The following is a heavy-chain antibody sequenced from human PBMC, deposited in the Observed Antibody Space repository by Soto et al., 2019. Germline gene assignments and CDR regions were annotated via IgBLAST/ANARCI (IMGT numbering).Heavy chain of an antibody. V-gene: IGHV3-53*01. CDR2: IYSGGST. CDR3: ARETGYCSGGSCYPYYYYGMDV. Sequence: GGSLRLSCEGSGFSFPDYDMNWVRQTPGKGLEWVSVIYSGGSTYYADSVKGRFTISRDNSKNTLYLQMNSLRAEDTAVYYCARETGYCSGGSCYPYYYYGMDVWGQGTTVTVSS. J-gene: IGHJ6*02. CDR1: GFSFPDYD. D-gene: IGHD2-15*01.